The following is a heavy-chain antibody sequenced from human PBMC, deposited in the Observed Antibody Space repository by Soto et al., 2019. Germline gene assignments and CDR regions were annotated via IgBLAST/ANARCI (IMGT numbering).Heavy chain of an antibody. CDR3: ARKGRIAVAGTDFDY. Sequence: ASVKVSCKASGYTFTGYYMHWVRQAPGQGLEWMGWINPNSGGTNYAQKFQGWVTMTRDTSISTAYMELSRLRSDDTAVYYCARKGRIAVAGTDFDYWGQGTLVTVSS. CDR2: INPNSGGT. J-gene: IGHJ4*02. D-gene: IGHD6-19*01. CDR1: GYTFTGYY. V-gene: IGHV1-2*04.